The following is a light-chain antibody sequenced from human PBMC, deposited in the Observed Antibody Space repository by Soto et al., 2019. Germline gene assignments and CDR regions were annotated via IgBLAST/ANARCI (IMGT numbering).Light chain of an antibody. J-gene: IGKJ1*01. V-gene: IGKV3-15*01. CDR2: GAS. CDR3: QQYNDWPLT. CDR1: QSVSSN. Sequence: EIVMTQSPATLSASPGERATLSCRASQSVSSNLAWYQQKPGQAPRLLIYGASTRATGIPGRLSGSGSGTEFTLTISSLQSEDFAIYYCQQYNDWPLTFGQGTK.